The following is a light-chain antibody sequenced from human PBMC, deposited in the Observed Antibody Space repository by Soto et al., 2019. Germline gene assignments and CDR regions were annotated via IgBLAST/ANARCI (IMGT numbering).Light chain of an antibody. CDR1: TSNIGAGYG. CDR3: QAFDNRLSGWV. CDR2: GDN. J-gene: IGLJ3*02. Sequence: QSVLTQPPSVSGAPGQRVTISCTGSTSNIGAGYGVHWYQQLPGTAPKLLIYGDNNRPSGVPDRFSGSKSGTSASLAITGLQAEDEADYYCQAFDNRLSGWVFGGGTKVTVL. V-gene: IGLV1-40*01.